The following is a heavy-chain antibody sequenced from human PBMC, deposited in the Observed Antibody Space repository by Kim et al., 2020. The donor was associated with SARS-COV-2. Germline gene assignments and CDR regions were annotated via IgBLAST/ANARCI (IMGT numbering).Heavy chain of an antibody. CDR3: ARLSYYDISPSPTGY. D-gene: IGHD3-9*01. J-gene: IGHJ4*02. CDR1: GYNFTTYW. CDR2: IDPSDSYT. Sequence: GESLKISCKGSGYNFTTYWISWVRQMPGEGLEWMGSIDPSDSYTSYSPSFQGRVTVSADKSISTDYLQWSSLKASDTAMYYCARLSYYDISPSPTGYWGQGTLVTVSS. V-gene: IGHV5-10-1*04.